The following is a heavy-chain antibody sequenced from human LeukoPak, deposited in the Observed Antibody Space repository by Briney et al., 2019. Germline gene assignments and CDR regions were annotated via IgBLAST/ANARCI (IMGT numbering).Heavy chain of an antibody. V-gene: IGHV1-69*05. CDR2: IIPIFGTA. CDR1: GGTFSSYA. CDR3: ARDGPTRSLDTTTPGGAFDI. J-gene: IGHJ3*02. D-gene: IGHD1-1*01. Sequence: SVKVSCKASGGTFSSYAISWVRQAPGQGLEWMGGIIPIFGTANYAQKLQGRVTMTTDTSTSTAYMELRSLRSDDTAVYYCARDGPTRSLDTTTPGGAFDIWGQGTMVTVSS.